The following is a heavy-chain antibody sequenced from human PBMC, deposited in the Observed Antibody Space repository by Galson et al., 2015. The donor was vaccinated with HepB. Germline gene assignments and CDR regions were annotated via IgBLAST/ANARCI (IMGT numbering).Heavy chain of an antibody. CDR1: GFTFSSYA. Sequence: SLRLSCAASGFTFSSYAMSWVRQAPGKGLEWVSAISGSGGSTYYADSVKGRFTISRDNSKNTLYLQMNSLRAEDTAVYYCAKANLRLSSTSCCRHFDYWGQGTLVTVSS. J-gene: IGHJ4*02. D-gene: IGHD2-2*01. V-gene: IGHV3-23*01. CDR2: ISGSGGST. CDR3: AKANLRLSSTSCCRHFDY.